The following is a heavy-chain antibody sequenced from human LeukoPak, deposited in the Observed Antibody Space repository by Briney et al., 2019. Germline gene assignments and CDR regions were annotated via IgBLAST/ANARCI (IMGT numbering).Heavy chain of an antibody. Sequence: SETLSLTCAVYGGSFSGYYWNWIRQPPGKGLEWIGGINHSGNTNYNPSLKSRVTISVDTSKNQFSLKLSSVTAADTAVYYCARGGYGSGWDYMDVWGKGTTVTISS. D-gene: IGHD3-10*01. V-gene: IGHV4-34*01. CDR2: INHSGNT. J-gene: IGHJ6*03. CDR1: GGSFSGYY. CDR3: ARGGYGSGWDYMDV.